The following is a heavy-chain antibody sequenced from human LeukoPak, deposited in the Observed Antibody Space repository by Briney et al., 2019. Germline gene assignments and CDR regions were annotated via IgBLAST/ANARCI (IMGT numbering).Heavy chain of an antibody. Sequence: GGSLRLSCSAPGFPFNTHFMHWVRQTPGKALEYVSTISTNGETTFYADSVTGRFTISRDNSQNTLYLQMSSLRPDDTAVYYCVKDLSGTWSFDYWGQGTLVTVSS. CDR3: VKDLSGTWSFDY. J-gene: IGHJ4*02. CDR1: GFPFNTHF. D-gene: IGHD1-26*01. V-gene: IGHV3-64D*06. CDR2: ISTNGETT.